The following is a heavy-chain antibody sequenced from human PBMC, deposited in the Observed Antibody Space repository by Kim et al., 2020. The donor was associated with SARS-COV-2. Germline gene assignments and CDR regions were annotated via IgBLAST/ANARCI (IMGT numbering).Heavy chain of an antibody. CDR2: IYGSTTN. CDR1: GVSIKSRCNY. J-gene: IGHJ2*01. D-gene: IGHD3-22*01. Sequence: AETLSLTCTVSGVSIKSRCNYWVWIGHPQGQGREWFGSIYGSTTNYYNPSLERLSIITVDTSKTQFFLMRSSVTAADTAEYYYTRPTSIARLVIACDFDL. CDR3: TRPTSIARLVIACDFDL. V-gene: IGHV4-39*01.